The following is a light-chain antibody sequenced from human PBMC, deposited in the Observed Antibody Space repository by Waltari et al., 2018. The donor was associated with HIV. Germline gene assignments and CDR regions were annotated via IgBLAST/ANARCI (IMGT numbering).Light chain of an antibody. J-gene: IGKJ1*01. Sequence: DIAMIQSPDFLAVSPGEPASISFRSSQSLLHNNGHNYLDWYIQRPGQAPELLIYLASRRASGVPDRIAGSGSGTDFILKISRVEPEDVGVYYCMHGQQTPVFGQGTLVEV. V-gene: IGKV2-28*01. CDR3: MHGQQTPV. CDR1: QSLLHNNGHNY. CDR2: LAS.